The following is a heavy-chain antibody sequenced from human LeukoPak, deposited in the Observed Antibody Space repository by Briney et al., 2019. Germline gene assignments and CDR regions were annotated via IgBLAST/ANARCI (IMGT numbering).Heavy chain of an antibody. V-gene: IGHV1-24*01. Sequence: ASVKVSCKVSVYTLTELSMHWVRQAPGKGLEWMGGFDPEDGETIYAQKFQGRVTMTEDTSTDTAYMELSSLRSEDTAVYYCATAKSVAGTSKLFDYWGQGTLVTVSS. D-gene: IGHD6-19*01. CDR3: ATAKSVAGTSKLFDY. CDR1: VYTLTELS. J-gene: IGHJ4*02. CDR2: FDPEDGET.